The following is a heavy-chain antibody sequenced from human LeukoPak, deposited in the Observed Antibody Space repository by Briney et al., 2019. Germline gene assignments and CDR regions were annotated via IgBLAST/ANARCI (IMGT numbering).Heavy chain of an antibody. CDR2: IRSKAYGGTT. CDR1: GFTFGDYA. V-gene: IGHV3-49*04. Sequence: GGSLRLSCTASGFTFGDYAMSWVRQAPGKGLEWVGFIRSKAYGGTTEYAASVKGRFTISRDNAKNTLYLQMNSLRAEDTAVYYCATTERITMIVAVRGDAFDIWGQGTMVTVSS. D-gene: IGHD3-22*01. CDR3: ATTERITMIVAVRGDAFDI. J-gene: IGHJ3*02.